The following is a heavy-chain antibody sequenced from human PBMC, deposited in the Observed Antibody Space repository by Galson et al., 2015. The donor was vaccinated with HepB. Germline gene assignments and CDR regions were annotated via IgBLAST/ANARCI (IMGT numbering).Heavy chain of an antibody. J-gene: IGHJ5*02. CDR1: GFTFSSYA. CDR3: AREGSGPYTDWFDP. Sequence: SLRLSCAASGFTFSSYAMHWVRQAPGKGLEWVAVISYDGSNKYYADSVKGRFTISRDNAKNSLYLQMNSLRAEDTAVYYCAREGSGPYTDWFDPWGQGTLATVSS. V-gene: IGHV3-30*04. D-gene: IGHD3-10*01. CDR2: ISYDGSNK.